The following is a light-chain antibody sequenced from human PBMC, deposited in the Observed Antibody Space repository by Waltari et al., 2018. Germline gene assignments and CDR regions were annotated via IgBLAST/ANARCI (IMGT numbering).Light chain of an antibody. Sequence: DIQMTQSPSSLPASLGDRVTITCRASQGISSSLAWYQKKVGEAPKLLLYGASRLESGVPSRFSGSGSGTVYTLTISSLQPEDFATYYCQQYLGIPITFGQGTRLE. CDR2: GAS. V-gene: IGKV1-NL1*01. J-gene: IGKJ5*01. CDR3: QQYLGIPIT. CDR1: QGISSS.